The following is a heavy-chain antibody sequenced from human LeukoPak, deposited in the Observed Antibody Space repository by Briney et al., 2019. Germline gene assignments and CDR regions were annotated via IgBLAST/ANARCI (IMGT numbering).Heavy chain of an antibody. CDR3: VGYGSGSYYNYYMDV. CDR2: IRYDGSNK. V-gene: IGHV3-30*02. J-gene: IGHJ6*03. CDR1: GFAFSSYG. D-gene: IGHD3-10*01. Sequence: GGSLRLSCAASGFAFSSYGMHWVRQAPGKGLEWVAFIRYDGSNKYYADSVKGRFTISRDNSKNTLYLQMNSLRAEDTAVYYCVGYGSGSYYNYYMDVWGKGTTVTVSS.